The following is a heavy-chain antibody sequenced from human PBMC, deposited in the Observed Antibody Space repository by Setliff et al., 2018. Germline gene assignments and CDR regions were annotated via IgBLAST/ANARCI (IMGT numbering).Heavy chain of an antibody. Sequence: SETLSLTCTVSGDSISSRRNYWGWFRQPAGKELEWIGQIYTSWSTNYNPSLKSRVTISLDTSKNQFSLSLTSVTAADTAIYYCARVTGFFYVDAWGKGTTVTV. CDR1: GDSISSRRNY. CDR3: ARVTGFFYVDA. J-gene: IGHJ6*03. D-gene: IGHD3-3*01. CDR2: IYTSWST. V-gene: IGHV4-61*09.